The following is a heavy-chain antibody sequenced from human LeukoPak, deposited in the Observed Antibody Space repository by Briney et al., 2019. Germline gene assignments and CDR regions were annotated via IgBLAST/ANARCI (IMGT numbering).Heavy chain of an antibody. CDR3: ARDLFEVVTATRDDY. D-gene: IGHD2-21*02. CDR2: ISSSGSTI. J-gene: IGHJ4*02. CDR1: GFTFSSYE. Sequence: QPGGSLRLSCAASGFTFSSYEMNWVRQAPGKGLEWVSYISSSGSTIYYADSVKGRFTISRDNAKNSLYLQMNSLRAEDTAVYYCARDLFEVVTATRDDYWGQGTLVTVSS. V-gene: IGHV3-48*03.